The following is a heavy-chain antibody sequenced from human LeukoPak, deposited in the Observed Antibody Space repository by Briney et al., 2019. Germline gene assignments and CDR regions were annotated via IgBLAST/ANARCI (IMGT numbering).Heavy chain of an antibody. Sequence: HAGRSLRLSCVASGFTFSSYGMHWVRQAPGKGLEWVAVISYDGSDKYYADSVKGRFTISRDNSKNTLYLQMNSLRAEDTAVYYCAKDQAPFCFDYWGQGTLVTVSS. CDR2: ISYDGSDK. CDR3: AKDQAPFCFDY. V-gene: IGHV3-30*18. CDR1: GFTFSSYG. D-gene: IGHD3-16*01. J-gene: IGHJ4*02.